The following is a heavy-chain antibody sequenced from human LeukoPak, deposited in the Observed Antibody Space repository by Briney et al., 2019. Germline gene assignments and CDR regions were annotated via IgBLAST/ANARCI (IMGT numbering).Heavy chain of an antibody. CDR2: ISSSSSYI. CDR1: GFTFSSYS. J-gene: IGHJ4*02. D-gene: IGHD1-26*01. CDR3: VKEPSGSYFDF. Sequence: GGSLRLSCAASGFTFSSYSMNWVRQAPGKGLEWVSSISSSSSYIFYADSVKGRFTISRDNAKNSLYLQMNSLRAEDTAVYFCVKEPSGSYFDFWGQGTLVTVSS. V-gene: IGHV3-21*04.